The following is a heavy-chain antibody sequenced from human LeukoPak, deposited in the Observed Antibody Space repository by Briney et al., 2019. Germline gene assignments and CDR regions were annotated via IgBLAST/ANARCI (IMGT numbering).Heavy chain of an antibody. CDR1: GGSFSGYF. V-gene: IGHV4-34*01. J-gene: IGHJ4*02. Sequence: SETLSLTCAVYGGSFSGYFWTWIRQPPGKGLEWIGEINHGGSTDYNPSLKSRVTISVDTSKNHFSLKLSSLTAADTAVYYCARGPPLTYDGSGYYFFDYWGQGTLVTVSS. D-gene: IGHD3-22*01. CDR3: ARGPPLTYDGSGYYFFDY. CDR2: INHGGST.